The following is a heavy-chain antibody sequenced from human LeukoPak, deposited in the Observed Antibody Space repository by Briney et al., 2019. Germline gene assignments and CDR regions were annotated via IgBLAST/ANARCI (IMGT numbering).Heavy chain of an antibody. Sequence: ASVKVSCKASGYTFTSYDINWVRQATGQGLEWMGWMSPNSGNTGYAQKFQGRVTITRNTSISTAYMELSSLRSEDTAVYYCARRYYDFWSGTYYMDVWGKGTTVTVSS. CDR1: GYTFTSYD. D-gene: IGHD3-3*01. V-gene: IGHV1-8*03. J-gene: IGHJ6*03. CDR2: MSPNSGNT. CDR3: ARRYYDFWSGTYYMDV.